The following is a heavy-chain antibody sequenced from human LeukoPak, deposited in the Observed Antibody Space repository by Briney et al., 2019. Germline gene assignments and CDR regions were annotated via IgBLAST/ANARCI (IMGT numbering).Heavy chain of an antibody. J-gene: IGHJ4*02. V-gene: IGHV5-51*01. Sequence: GESLKISCKGSGYSFTSYWVAWARQMPGKVLEWMGVIYPSDSDTRYSPSFQGQVTISADKSITTAFLQWGSLKASDTAIYYCAAGDGYFDYWGQGTLVTVSS. CDR3: AAGDGYFDY. CDR2: IYPSDSDT. CDR1: GYSFTSYW. D-gene: IGHD6-13*01.